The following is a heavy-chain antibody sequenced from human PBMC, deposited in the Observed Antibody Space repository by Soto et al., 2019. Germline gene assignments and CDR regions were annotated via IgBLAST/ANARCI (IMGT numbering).Heavy chain of an antibody. CDR2: INHSGST. J-gene: IGHJ5*02. V-gene: IGHV4-34*01. Sequence: SETLSLTCAVYGGSFSGYYWSWIRQPPGKGLEWIGEINHSGSTNYNPSLKSRVTISVDTSTNKFSLKLSSVTAADTAVYYCARWRVASYYDSSGYSWFDPWGQGTLVTVSS. CDR3: ARWRVASYYDSSGYSWFDP. CDR1: GGSFSGYY. D-gene: IGHD3-22*01.